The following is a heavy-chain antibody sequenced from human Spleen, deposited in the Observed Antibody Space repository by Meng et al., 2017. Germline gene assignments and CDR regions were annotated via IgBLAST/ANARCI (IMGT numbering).Heavy chain of an antibody. J-gene: IGHJ5*02. CDR1: GGSFSDYY. CDR3: ARDHFDFFDSETQNWFDP. V-gene: IGHV4-34*01. Sequence: GSLRLSCVVSGGSFSDYYWSWIRQPPGKGLEWIGEINHSGSTNYNPSLESRATISVDTSQNQISLKLSSVTAADTAVHYCARDHFDFFDSETQNWFDPWGQGTLVTVSS. D-gene: IGHD3-22*01. CDR2: INHSGST.